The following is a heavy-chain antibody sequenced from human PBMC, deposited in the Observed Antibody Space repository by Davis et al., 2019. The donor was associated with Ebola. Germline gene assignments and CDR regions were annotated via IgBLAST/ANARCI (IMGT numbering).Heavy chain of an antibody. CDR3: ARAAGILEHDYFDY. D-gene: IGHD3-3*01. CDR1: GFSFNPYG. Sequence: PGGSLRLSCAASGFSFNPYGTHWVRQVSGKELEWVAVLWSDGNRKDYADSVRGRFTVSRDISKETQYLQMESLRVEDSAVYYCARAAGILEHDYFDYWGQGIQVTVSS. J-gene: IGHJ4*02. V-gene: IGHV3-33*01. CDR2: LWSDGNRK.